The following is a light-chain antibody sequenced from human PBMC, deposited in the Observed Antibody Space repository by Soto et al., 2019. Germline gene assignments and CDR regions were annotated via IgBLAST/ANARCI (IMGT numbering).Light chain of an antibody. CDR3: QQYSNWLRT. V-gene: IGKV3-15*01. J-gene: IGKJ1*01. CDR2: GAS. Sequence: EIVMTQSPATLSVSPGERATLSCRAGQSISNNLAWYQQKPGQAPRLLIYGASTRATGIPARFTGSGSGTEFTLTISSLQSEDFAVYYCQQYSNWLRTFGQGTKV. CDR1: QSISNN.